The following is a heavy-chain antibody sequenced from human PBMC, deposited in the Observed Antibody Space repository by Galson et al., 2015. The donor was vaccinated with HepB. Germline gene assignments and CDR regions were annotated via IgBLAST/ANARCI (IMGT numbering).Heavy chain of an antibody. J-gene: IGHJ4*02. CDR3: AKDRVTGYSCFDD. V-gene: IGHV3-30*18. D-gene: IGHD3-9*01. CDR2: MSYDGSNK. CDR1: GFSFSSYG. Sequence: SLRLSCAASGFSFSSYGIHWVRQAPGKGLEWVAFMSYDGSNKYYADSVKGRLTISRDNSKNTLYLQMNSLRTEDTAGYYCAKDRVTGYSCFDDWGQRSLSTVSP.